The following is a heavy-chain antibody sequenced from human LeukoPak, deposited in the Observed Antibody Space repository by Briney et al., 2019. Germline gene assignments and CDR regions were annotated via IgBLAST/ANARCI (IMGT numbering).Heavy chain of an antibody. V-gene: IGHV3-11*04. J-gene: IGHJ4*02. D-gene: IGHD4-17*01. CDR3: ARLTFYGDYFDH. CDR2: ISSSGSTI. Sequence: PGGSLRLSCAASGFTFSDYYMSWIRQAPGKGLEWVSYISSSGSTIYYADSVKGRFTISRDNAKNSLSLQMNSLRAEDTAIYYCARLTFYGDYFDHWGQGTLVTVSS. CDR1: GFTFSDYY.